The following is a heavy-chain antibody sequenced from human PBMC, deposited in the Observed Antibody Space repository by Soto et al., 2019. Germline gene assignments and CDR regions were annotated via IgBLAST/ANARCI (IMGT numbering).Heavy chain of an antibody. Sequence: HPXGSLICSCAAFGFTFSSYWMHWVRQGPDKGLVWVSRISSDGRSTTYADSVKGRFTISRDNAKNTVYLQMNSLRAEDTAVYYCARDGTGGAWHLYYYGMDVWGQGTKVTVSS. V-gene: IGHV3-74*03. CDR1: GFTFSSYW. CDR3: ARDGTGGAWHLYYYGMDV. J-gene: IGHJ6*02. D-gene: IGHD3-10*01. CDR2: ISSDGRST.